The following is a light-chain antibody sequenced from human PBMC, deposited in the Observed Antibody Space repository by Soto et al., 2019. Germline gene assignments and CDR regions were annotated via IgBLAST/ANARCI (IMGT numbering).Light chain of an antibody. Sequence: EIVLTQSPATLSLSPGERATLSCRASQSVSSQLAWYQQKPGQAPRLLIYEAFNRATGIPARFSGSGSGTDFTLTISSLEAEDFALYYCQQRRNWPLTFGGGTQVEIK. V-gene: IGKV3-11*01. CDR3: QQRRNWPLT. CDR2: EAF. CDR1: QSVSSQ. J-gene: IGKJ4*01.